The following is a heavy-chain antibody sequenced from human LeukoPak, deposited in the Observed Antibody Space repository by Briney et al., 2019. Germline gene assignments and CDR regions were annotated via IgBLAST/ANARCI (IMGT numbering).Heavy chain of an antibody. D-gene: IGHD2-15*01. CDR1: GFTFSDYA. Sequence: GGSLRLSCAASGFTFSDYAMHWVRQAPGKGLEWVAVISKGGSDKYYPGSVRGRFTISRDNSKNTIYLQMDSLRAEDTAIYYCTTDTWYSAGHWGQGTLVTVSS. V-gene: IGHV3-30-3*01. CDR2: ISKGGSDK. J-gene: IGHJ4*02. CDR3: TTDTWYSAGH.